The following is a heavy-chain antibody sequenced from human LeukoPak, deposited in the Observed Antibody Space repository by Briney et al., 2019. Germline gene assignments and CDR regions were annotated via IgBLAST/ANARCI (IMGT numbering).Heavy chain of an antibody. D-gene: IGHD6-13*01. J-gene: IGHJ5*02. CDR1: GFTFSSYN. CDR2: ISSSSSYI. CDR3: AKDTSSSWYIGYNNWFDP. V-gene: IGHV3-21*04. Sequence: PGGSLRLSCAASGFTFSSYNMNWVRQAPGKGLEWVSSISSSSSYIYYADSVKGRFTISRDNAKNSLYLQMNSLRAEDTALYYCAKDTSSSWYIGYNNWFDPWGQGTLVTVSS.